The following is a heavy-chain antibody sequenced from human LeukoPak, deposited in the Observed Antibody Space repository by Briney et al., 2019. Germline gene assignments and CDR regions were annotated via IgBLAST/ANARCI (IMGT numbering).Heavy chain of an antibody. D-gene: IGHD2-21*02. J-gene: IGHJ3*02. Sequence: MTSETLSLTCTVSGGSISSYYWSWIRQPPGKGLEWIGYIYYTGSTNYNPSLKSRVTISVDTSKNQSSLKLSSVTAADTAVYYCARVAVYCGGDCYSDAFDIWGQGAMVTVSS. CDR2: IYYTGST. V-gene: IGHV4-59*01. CDR1: GGSISSYY. CDR3: ARVAVYCGGDCYSDAFDI.